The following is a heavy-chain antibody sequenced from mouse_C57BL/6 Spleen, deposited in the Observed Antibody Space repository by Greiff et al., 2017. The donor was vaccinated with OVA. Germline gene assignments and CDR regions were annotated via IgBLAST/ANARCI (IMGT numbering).Heavy chain of an antibody. V-gene: IGHV1-62-2*01. J-gene: IGHJ2*01. D-gene: IGHD2-5*01. CDR3: ARHEGYSNYDRYFDY. CDR2: FYPGSGSI. Sequence: QVQLKQSGAELVKPGASVKLSCKASGYTFTEYTIHWVKQRSGQGLEWIGWFYPGSGSIKYNEKFKDKATLTADKSSSTVYMELSRVTSEDSAVYFCARHEGYSNYDRYFDYWGQGTTLTVSS. CDR1: GYTFTEYT.